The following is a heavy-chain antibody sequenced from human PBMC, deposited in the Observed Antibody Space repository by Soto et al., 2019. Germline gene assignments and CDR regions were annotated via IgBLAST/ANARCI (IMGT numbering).Heavy chain of an antibody. D-gene: IGHD2-15*01. CDR3: ARGQLPAATTYFDF. CDR2: IWFDGSNK. Sequence: LRLSCAASGFTFSSYAIHWVRQAPGKGLEWVAIIWFDGSNKYYADSVKGRFSISRDNSKNTLFLQMDSLRAEDTAVYYCARGQLPAATTYFDFWGQGTLVTVSS. V-gene: IGHV3-33*01. J-gene: IGHJ4*02. CDR1: GFTFSSYA.